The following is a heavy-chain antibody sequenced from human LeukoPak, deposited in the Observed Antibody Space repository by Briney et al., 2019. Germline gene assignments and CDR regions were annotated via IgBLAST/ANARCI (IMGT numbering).Heavy chain of an antibody. J-gene: IGHJ4*02. Sequence: GGSLRLSCVASGFTFSSFGMNWVRQTPGKGLEWVSYIGHDSSPIYYADFVKGRFTMSRDNAKSSLYLQMKSLRDEDAAVYYCARASRSGYDYWGQGTLVTVSS. CDR3: ARASRSGYDY. CDR1: GFTFSSFG. CDR2: IGHDSSPI. V-gene: IGHV3-48*02. D-gene: IGHD3-22*01.